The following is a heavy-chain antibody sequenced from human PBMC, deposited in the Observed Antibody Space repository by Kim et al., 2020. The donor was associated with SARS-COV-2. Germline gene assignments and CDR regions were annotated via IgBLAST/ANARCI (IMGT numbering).Heavy chain of an antibody. CDR2: IRTKTDGGTT. CDR3: TASGPAMGTSAEYFQ. Sequence: GGSLRLSCAASRFAFSNVWMSWVRQAPGRGLEWIGRIRTKTDGGTTDYAAPVKGRFTISRDDSKNMLYLQMNSLKTEDTAVYYCTASGPAMGTSAEYFQ. J-gene: IGHJ1*01. CDR1: RFAFSNVW. D-gene: IGHD1-1*01. V-gene: IGHV3-15*01.